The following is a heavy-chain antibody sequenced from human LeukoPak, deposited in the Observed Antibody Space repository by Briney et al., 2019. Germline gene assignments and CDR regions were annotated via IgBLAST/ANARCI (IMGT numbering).Heavy chain of an antibody. D-gene: IGHD2/OR15-2a*01. V-gene: IGHV3-7*03. CDR3: ARGSENYYYGMDV. CDR1: GFTFSNAW. J-gene: IGHJ6*04. Sequence: GGSLRLSCAASGFTFSNAWMSWVRQAPGKGLEWVGNIKQDGSEKFYVDSVKGRFSISRDNAKNSLYLQMNSLRAEDTAVYYCARGSENYYYGMDVWGKGTTVTVSS. CDR2: IKQDGSEK.